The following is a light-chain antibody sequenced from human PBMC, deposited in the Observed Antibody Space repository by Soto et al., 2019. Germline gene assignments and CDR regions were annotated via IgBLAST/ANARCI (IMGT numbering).Light chain of an antibody. Sequence: DIQMTQSPSTLSASIGDRVAITCRASDNIGPWVAWYQQTPGKAPKLLIYKASTLETGAPSRFAGSGSGTGFTLTITRLQPDDFATYYCQHYNSYSRTFGQGTKVEV. CDR1: DNIGPW. CDR3: QHYNSYSRT. V-gene: IGKV1-5*03. CDR2: KAS. J-gene: IGKJ1*01.